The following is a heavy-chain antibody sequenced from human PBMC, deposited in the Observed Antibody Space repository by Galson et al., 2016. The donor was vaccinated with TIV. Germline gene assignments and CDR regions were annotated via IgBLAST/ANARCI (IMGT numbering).Heavy chain of an antibody. J-gene: IGHJ4*02. CDR1: GHTFTSYD. Sequence: SVKVSCKASGHTFTSYDMNWVRQAPGQGLEWMGWMNPNSGKTGYTQKFQGRVTMTRATSVSTAYLELTNLRSVDTAVYFCAPLVSKCGMTRCYGYHVDYWGQASLVTGSS. CDR3: APLVSKCGMTRCYGYHVDY. CDR2: MNPNSGKT. D-gene: IGHD5-18*01. V-gene: IGHV1-8*01.